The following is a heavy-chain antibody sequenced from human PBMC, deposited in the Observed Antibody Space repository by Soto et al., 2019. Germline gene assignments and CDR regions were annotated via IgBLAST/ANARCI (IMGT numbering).Heavy chain of an antibody. J-gene: IGHJ6*02. CDR3: AKDLLGITGTLYGMDV. D-gene: IGHD1-20*01. V-gene: IGHV1-46*01. CDR1: GYTFTSYY. Sequence: ASVKVSCKASGYTFTSYYIHWVRQAPGQGLEWMGIFNPTGDTASYAQKLQGRVTMTRDTSTGTAYMELGSLRSEDTAVYYCAKDLLGITGTLYGMDVWGQGTTVTVSS. CDR2: FNPTGDTA.